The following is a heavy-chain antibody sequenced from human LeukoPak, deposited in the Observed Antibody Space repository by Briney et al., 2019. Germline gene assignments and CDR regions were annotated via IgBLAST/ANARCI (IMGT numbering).Heavy chain of an antibody. J-gene: IGHJ4*01. Sequence: GGSLRLSCAASGFTFSSYSMNWVRQAPGKGLEWVSSISSGSSYIYYADSVKGRFTISRDSSNNTLFLQMSNLRADDSGLYYCATDIRSSPLGFWGHGTLVTVSS. CDR1: GFTFSSYS. CDR2: ISSGSSYI. D-gene: IGHD3-9*01. V-gene: IGHV3-21*06. CDR3: ATDIRSSPLGF.